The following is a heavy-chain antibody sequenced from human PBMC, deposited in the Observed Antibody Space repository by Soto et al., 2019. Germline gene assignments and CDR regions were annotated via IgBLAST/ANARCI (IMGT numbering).Heavy chain of an antibody. J-gene: IGHJ4*02. Sequence: SGPTLVNPTQTLTLTCTFSGFSLSTSGVGVGWIRQPPGKALEWLALIYWNDDKRYSPPLKSRLTITKDTSKNQVVLTMTNMDPVDTATYYCAHSTTAEFYPDFDYWGQGTLVTVSS. CDR1: GFSLSTSGVG. CDR2: IYWNDDK. CDR3: AHSTTAEFYPDFDY. V-gene: IGHV2-5*01. D-gene: IGHD2-2*01.